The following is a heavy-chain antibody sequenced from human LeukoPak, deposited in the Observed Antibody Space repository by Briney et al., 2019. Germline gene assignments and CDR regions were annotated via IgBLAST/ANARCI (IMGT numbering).Heavy chain of an antibody. CDR1: GGSVSDYY. CDR3: AKAIVQGPYCFDY. Sequence: KTSETLSLTCSASGGSVSDYYWNWIRQPAGKGLEWIGRLYTSGNTDYNPSLKSRVTLSRDTSKNQFSLRLNSVTAADTAVYYCAKAIVQGPYCFDYWGQGTLVTVSS. J-gene: IGHJ4*02. D-gene: IGHD2-15*01. V-gene: IGHV4-4*07. CDR2: LYTSGNT.